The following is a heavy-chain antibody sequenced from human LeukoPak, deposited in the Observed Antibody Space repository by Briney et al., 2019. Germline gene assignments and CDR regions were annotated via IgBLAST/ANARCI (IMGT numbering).Heavy chain of an antibody. J-gene: IGHJ4*02. D-gene: IGHD6-13*01. CDR3: ARAGYSSSWRERYKYYFDY. V-gene: IGHV3-21*01. Sequence: GGSLRLSCAASGFTFSSYEMNWVRQAPGKGLEWVSLISSSSSHIHYADSVRGRFTISRDNTKNSLYLQMKSLRAEGTAVYYCARAGYSSSWRERYKYYFDYWGQGTLVTVSS. CDR2: ISSSSSHI. CDR1: GFTFSSYE.